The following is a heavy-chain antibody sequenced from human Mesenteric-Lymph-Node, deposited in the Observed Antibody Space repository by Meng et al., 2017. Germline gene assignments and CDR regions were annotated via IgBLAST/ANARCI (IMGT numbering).Heavy chain of an antibody. D-gene: IGHD2-21*02. CDR1: GYTLNKYG. J-gene: IGHJ5*02. V-gene: IGHV1-18*01. CDR3: AREGYGDARGPFDP. CDR2: FSAYNGNT. Sequence: QVQLLQSGPEVKMPAPSVTVPCKVSGYTLNKYGITWLRHAPAQGLEWMGCFSAYNGNTKYAQKVQGRVTMSTDTSTNTAYMELRSLRSDDTAVYYCAREGYGDARGPFDPWGQGTLVTVSS.